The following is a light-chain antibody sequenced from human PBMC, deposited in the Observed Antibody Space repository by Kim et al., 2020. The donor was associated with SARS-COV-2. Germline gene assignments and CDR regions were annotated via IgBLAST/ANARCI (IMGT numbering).Light chain of an antibody. CDR2: DNN. CDR1: NANIGEDY. Sequence: GQQVAISCSGSNANIGEDYVSWYQHFPGTAPIFLIYDNNKRPSGIPDQFSGSKAGTSATLDITGLETGDEADYYYGTWDSSLNAVVFGGGTQLIVL. V-gene: IGLV1-51*01. CDR3: GTWDSSLNAVV. J-gene: IGLJ2*01.